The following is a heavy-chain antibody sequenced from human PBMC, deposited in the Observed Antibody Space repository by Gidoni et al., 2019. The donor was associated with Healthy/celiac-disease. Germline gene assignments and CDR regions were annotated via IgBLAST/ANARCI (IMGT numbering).Heavy chain of an antibody. CDR1: GGSLSSGGSY. V-gene: IGHV4-31*03. CDR2: IHYSGST. D-gene: IGHD6-6*01. J-gene: IGHJ3*02. Sequence: QVQLQESGPGLVKPSQTLSLTCTVSGGSLSSGGSYWSWIRQHPWKGLEWIGYIHYSGSTYYNPSLKSRVTISVDTSKNQFSLKLSSVTAADTAVYYCARDVSIAARYGASDAFDIWGQGTMVTVSS. CDR3: ARDVSIAARYGASDAFDI.